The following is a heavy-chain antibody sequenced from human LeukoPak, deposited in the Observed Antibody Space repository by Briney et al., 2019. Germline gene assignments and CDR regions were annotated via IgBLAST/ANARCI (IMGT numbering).Heavy chain of an antibody. CDR3: ARAPEISSGYYYFAY. V-gene: IGHV1-69*04. CDR2: IIPILGIA. D-gene: IGHD3-22*01. CDR1: GGTFSSYA. J-gene: IGHJ4*02. Sequence: SVKVSCKASGGTFSSYAISWVRQAPGQGLEWMGRIIPILGIANYAQKFQGRVTITADKSTSTAYMELSSLRSEDTAVYYCARAPEISSGYYYFAYWGQGTLATVSS.